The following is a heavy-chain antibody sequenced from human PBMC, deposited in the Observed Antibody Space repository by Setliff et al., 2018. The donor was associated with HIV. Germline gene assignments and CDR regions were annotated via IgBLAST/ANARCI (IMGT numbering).Heavy chain of an antibody. Sequence: ASVKVSCKASGYTFTDDYMHWVQQAPGKGLEWMGRVDPENNKTIYTEKFQGRVSMTADTSTDTAYMELSSLRSEDTAVYYCASPTSIAVAGTHRGKDYYYYGMDVWGQGTTVTVSS. J-gene: IGHJ6*02. CDR1: GYTFTDDY. V-gene: IGHV1-69-2*01. CDR2: VDPENNKT. CDR3: ASPTSIAVAGTHRGKDYYYYGMDV. D-gene: IGHD6-19*01.